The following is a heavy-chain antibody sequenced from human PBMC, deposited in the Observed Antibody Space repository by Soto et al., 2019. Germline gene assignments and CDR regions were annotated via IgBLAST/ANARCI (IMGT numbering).Heavy chain of an antibody. D-gene: IGHD3-3*01. CDR1: GYTFINYG. V-gene: IGHV1-18*01. CDR3: ARDQLHFLDYYFEN. J-gene: IGHJ4*02. CDR2: ISPNNGHT. Sequence: ASVKVSCKASGYTFINYGISWVRQAPGQGLEWLGWISPNNGHTKYARKFQDRITMTTDTSTTTAYLELRSLRSDDTAVCFCARDQLHFLDYYFENWGQGALVTVSS.